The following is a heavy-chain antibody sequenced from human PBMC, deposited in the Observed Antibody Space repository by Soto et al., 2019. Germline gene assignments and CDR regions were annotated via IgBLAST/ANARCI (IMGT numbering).Heavy chain of an antibody. D-gene: IGHD5-12*01. CDR3: AREGRWLQHYFDY. J-gene: IGHJ4*02. CDR1: GFTFSSYG. CDR2: IWYDGSNK. Sequence: QVQLVESGGGVVQPGRSLRLSCAASGFTFSSYGMHWVRQAPGKGLEWVAVIWYDGSNKYYADSVKGRFTISRDNSKNTLYLQMNSLRAEDTAVYYCAREGRWLQHYFDYWGQGTLVTVSS. V-gene: IGHV3-33*01.